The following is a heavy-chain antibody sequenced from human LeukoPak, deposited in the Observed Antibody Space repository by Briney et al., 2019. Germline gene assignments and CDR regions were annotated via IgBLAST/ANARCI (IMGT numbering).Heavy chain of an antibody. J-gene: IGHJ3*02. V-gene: IGHV1-58*02. CDR1: GFTFTSSA. D-gene: IGHD3-16*01. Sequence: SVKVSCKASGFTFTSSAMQWVRQARGQRLEWIGWIVVGSGNTNYAQKFQERVTITRDMSTSTAYMELSSLRSEDTAVYHCARGGGRGRDAFDIWGQGTMVTVSS. CDR3: ARGGGRGRDAFDI. CDR2: IVVGSGNT.